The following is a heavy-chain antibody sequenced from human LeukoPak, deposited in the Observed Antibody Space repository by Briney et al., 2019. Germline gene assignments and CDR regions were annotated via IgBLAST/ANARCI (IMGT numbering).Heavy chain of an antibody. CDR1: GYTLTELS. CDR2: FDPEDGET. V-gene: IGHV1-24*01. Sequence: ASVKVSCKVSGYTLTELSMHWVRQAPGKGLEWMGGFDPEDGETIYAQKFQGRVTMTEDTSTDTPYMELSSLRSEDTAGYYCATVGPWDDAFDIWGQGTMVTVSS. J-gene: IGHJ3*02. CDR3: ATVGPWDDAFDI. D-gene: IGHD1-26*01.